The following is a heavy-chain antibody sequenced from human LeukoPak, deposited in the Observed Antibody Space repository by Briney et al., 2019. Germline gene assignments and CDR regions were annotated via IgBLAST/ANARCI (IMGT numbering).Heavy chain of an antibody. CDR3: AKAPGGPTDY. J-gene: IGHJ4*02. CDR1: GFTFSSYS. V-gene: IGHV3-23*01. CDR2: ISGSGGNT. Sequence: PGGSLRLSCAASGFTFSSYSMNWVRQAPGKGLECVSGISGSGGNTYYADSVKGRFTISRDNSKNTVFLQMNSLRAEDTAIYYCAKAPGGPTDYWGQGTLVTVSS. D-gene: IGHD3-16*01.